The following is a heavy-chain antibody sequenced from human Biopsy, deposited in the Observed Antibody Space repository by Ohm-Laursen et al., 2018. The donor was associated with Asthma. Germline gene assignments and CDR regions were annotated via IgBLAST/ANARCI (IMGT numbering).Heavy chain of an antibody. CDR1: GGSISSYY. CDR2: IYYSGST. CDR3: AGFCSGGNCPDH. D-gene: IGHD2-15*01. V-gene: IGHV4-59*01. J-gene: IGHJ4*02. Sequence: SQTLSLTCTVSGGSISSYYWSWIRQPPGKGLEWIGYIYYSGSTNYNPSLKSRVTISVDTPKKQISLRLSSVIAADTAVYYCAGFCSGGNCPDHWGQGTLVTVSS.